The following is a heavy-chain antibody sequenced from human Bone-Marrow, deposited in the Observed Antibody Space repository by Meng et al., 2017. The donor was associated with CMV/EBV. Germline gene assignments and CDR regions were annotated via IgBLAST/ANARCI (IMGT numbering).Heavy chain of an antibody. CDR1: GYSFNDYY. Sequence: ASVKVSCKASGYSFNDYYIHWARQAPGQGLEWMGWINPKSGGTNYAQKFQGRVTMTRDTSISTAYMELSRLRSDDTAVYYCARDHLKWFLSLGPFDAFDIWGQGTMVTVSS. CDR3: ARDHLKWFLSLGPFDAFDI. J-gene: IGHJ3*02. V-gene: IGHV1-2*02. D-gene: IGHD3-3*01. CDR2: INPKSGGT.